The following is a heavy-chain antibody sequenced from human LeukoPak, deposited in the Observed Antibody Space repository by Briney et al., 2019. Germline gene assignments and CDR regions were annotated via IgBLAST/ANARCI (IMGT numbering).Heavy chain of an antibody. D-gene: IGHD3-22*01. CDR2: MYYSGST. CDR3: ARPYYYDSRIDP. Sequence: NPSQTLSLTCTVSGGSISSGDYYWSWIRQPPGKGPEWIAYMYYSGSTYYNPSLKSRVTMSADTSKNQLSLKLSSVTAADTAVYYCARPYYYDSRIDPWGQGILVNVSS. J-gene: IGHJ5*02. CDR1: GGSISSGDYY. V-gene: IGHV4-30-4*01.